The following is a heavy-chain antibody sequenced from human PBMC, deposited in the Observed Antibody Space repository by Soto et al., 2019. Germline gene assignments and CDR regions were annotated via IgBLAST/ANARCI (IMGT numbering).Heavy chain of an antibody. Sequence: ASVKVSCKASGYTFTSYGISWVRQAPGQGLEWMGWISAYNGNTNYAQKLQGRVTMTTDTSTSTAYMELSSLRSEDTAVYYCARGPPIPGTIICSFDYWGQGTLATVSS. V-gene: IGHV1-18*01. J-gene: IGHJ4*02. CDR2: ISAYNGNT. CDR3: ARGPPIPGTIICSFDY. D-gene: IGHD1-20*01. CDR1: GYTFTSYG.